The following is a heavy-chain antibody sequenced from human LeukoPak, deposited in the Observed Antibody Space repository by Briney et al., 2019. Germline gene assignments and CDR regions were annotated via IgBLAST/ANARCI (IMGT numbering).Heavy chain of an antibody. CDR3: ASGSYYGRLDY. J-gene: IGHJ4*02. CDR2: IYYSGST. CDR1: GGSISSGSYY. D-gene: IGHD1-26*01. Sequence: SQTLSLTCTVSGGSISSGSYYWSWIRQPAGKGLEWIGYIYYSGSTNYNPSLKSRVTISVDTSKNQFSLKLSSVTAADTAVYYCASGSYYGRLDYWGQGTLVTVSS. V-gene: IGHV4-61*09.